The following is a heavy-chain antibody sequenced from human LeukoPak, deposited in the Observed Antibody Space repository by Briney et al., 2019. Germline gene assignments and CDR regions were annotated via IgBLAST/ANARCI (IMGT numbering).Heavy chain of an antibody. CDR3: ASQDSNNAFEI. CDR1: GFSFSTSW. J-gene: IGHJ3*02. V-gene: IGHV3-7*01. D-gene: IGHD3-22*01. Sequence: GGSPRLSCAASGFSFSTSWMAWVRQAPGKGLEWVANIKKDGSEKIYGDSVKGRLTISRDNAKSSLFLQMNSLRPEDTAVCYCASQDSNNAFEIWGQGTKVTVSS. CDR2: IKKDGSEK.